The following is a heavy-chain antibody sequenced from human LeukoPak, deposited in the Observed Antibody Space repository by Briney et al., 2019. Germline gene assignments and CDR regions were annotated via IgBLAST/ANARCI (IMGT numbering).Heavy chain of an antibody. CDR1: GGTFSSYA. J-gene: IGHJ5*02. CDR2: IIPIFGTA. V-gene: IGHV1-69*13. Sequence: SVRASCKASGGTFSSYAISWVRQAPGQGLEWMGGIIPIFGTANYAQKFQGRVTITADESTSTAYMELSSLRSEDTAVYYCARDIDSSGYRGWFDPWGQGTLVSVSS. D-gene: IGHD3-22*01. CDR3: ARDIDSSGYRGWFDP.